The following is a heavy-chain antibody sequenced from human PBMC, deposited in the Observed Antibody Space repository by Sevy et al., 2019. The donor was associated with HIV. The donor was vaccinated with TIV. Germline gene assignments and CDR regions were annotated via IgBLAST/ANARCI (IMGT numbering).Heavy chain of an antibody. J-gene: IGHJ4*02. CDR1: GDSISGYY. Sequence: SETLSLICTVSGDSISGYYWSWLRQSPGKGLEWIGAIYYSGSTNYNPSLESRVTISVDTSKSQFSLNLSSVTAADTAVFYCARDRTYGSSEHDYWGQGILVTVSS. CDR3: ARDRTYGSSEHDY. CDR2: IYYSGST. V-gene: IGHV4-59*01. D-gene: IGHD6-6*01.